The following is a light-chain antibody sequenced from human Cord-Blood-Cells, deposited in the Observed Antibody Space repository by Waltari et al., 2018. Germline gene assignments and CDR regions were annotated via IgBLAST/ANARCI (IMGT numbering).Light chain of an antibody. CDR3: QVWDSSSDHYV. CDR1: NIGSKS. J-gene: IGLJ1*01. V-gene: IGLV3-21*03. CDR2: DDS. Sequence: SYVLTQPPSVSVAPGKTARITCGGNNIGSKSVHWYQQKPGQAPVLVVYDDSDRPSGIPGRFSGSNSGNTATLTISRVEAGDEADYYFQVWDSSSDHYVFGTGTKVTVL.